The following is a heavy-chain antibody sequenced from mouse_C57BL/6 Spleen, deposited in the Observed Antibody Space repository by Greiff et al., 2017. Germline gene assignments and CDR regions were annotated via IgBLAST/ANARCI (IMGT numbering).Heavy chain of an antibody. D-gene: IGHD2-4*01. CDR2: INPSTGGT. CDR1: GYSFTGYY. CDR3: AKGDYESFDYFDY. J-gene: IGHJ2*01. V-gene: IGHV1-42*01. Sequence: EVQLQQSGPELVKPGASVKISCKASGYSFTGYYMNWVKQSPEKSLEWIGEINPSTGGTTYNQKFKAKATLTVDKSSSTAYMQLKSLTSEDSAVYYCAKGDYESFDYFDYWGQGTTLTVSS.